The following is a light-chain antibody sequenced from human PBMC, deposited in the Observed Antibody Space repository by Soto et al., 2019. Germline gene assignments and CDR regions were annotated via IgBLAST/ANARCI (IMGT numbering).Light chain of an antibody. Sequence: EKVLTQSPATLSVSPGERASLSCRASQNISTHLVWFQHRLGQTPRPLISGASTRATGIPARFSGSGSGTEFTLTISSLQSEDSAVYYCQQYDEWPWTFGQGTKVEIK. CDR1: QNISTH. CDR3: QQYDEWPWT. V-gene: IGKV3-15*01. CDR2: GAS. J-gene: IGKJ1*01.